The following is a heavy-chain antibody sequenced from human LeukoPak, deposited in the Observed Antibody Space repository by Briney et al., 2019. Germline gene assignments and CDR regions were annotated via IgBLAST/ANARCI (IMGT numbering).Heavy chain of an antibody. J-gene: IGHJ5*02. D-gene: IGHD3-10*01. Sequence: ASVKVSCKASGYTFTSYGISWVRQAPGQGLEWMGWISAYNGNTNYAQKLQGRVTMTTDTSTGTAYMELRSLRSDDTAVYYCARRVLLWFGEFPANWFDPWGQGTLVTVSS. CDR2: ISAYNGNT. CDR1: GYTFTSYG. CDR3: ARRVLLWFGEFPANWFDP. V-gene: IGHV1-18*01.